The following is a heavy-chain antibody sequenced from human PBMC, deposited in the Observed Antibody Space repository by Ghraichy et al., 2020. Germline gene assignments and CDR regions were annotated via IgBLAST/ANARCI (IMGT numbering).Heavy chain of an antibody. V-gene: IGHV4-59*01. J-gene: IGHJ5*02. CDR3: ARDFWSDYPEYNWFDP. CDR2: IYYSGST. CDR1: GGSISSYY. Sequence: SETLSLTCTVSGGSISSYYWSWIRQPPGKGLEWIGYIYYSGSTNYNPSLKSRVTISVDTSKNQFSLKLSSVTAADTAVYYCARDFWSDYPEYNWFDPWGQGTLVTVSS. D-gene: IGHD3-3*01.